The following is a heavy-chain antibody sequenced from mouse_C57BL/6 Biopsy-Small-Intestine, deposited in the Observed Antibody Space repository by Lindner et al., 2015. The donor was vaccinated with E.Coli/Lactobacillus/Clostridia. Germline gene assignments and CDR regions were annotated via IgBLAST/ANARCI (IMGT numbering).Heavy chain of an antibody. CDR2: IYPNNGVS. J-gene: IGHJ2*01. CDR1: GYSFTGYY. Sequence: VQLQESGPELVKPGASVKISCKASGYSFTGYYMHWVKQSHGNILDWIGFIYPNNGVSSYNQKFKGKATLTVDKSSSTACMALRSLTSEDSAVYYCARSEGSSGFFDFWGQGTTLTVSS. V-gene: IGHV1-31*01. D-gene: IGHD3-2*02. CDR3: ARSEGSSGFFDF.